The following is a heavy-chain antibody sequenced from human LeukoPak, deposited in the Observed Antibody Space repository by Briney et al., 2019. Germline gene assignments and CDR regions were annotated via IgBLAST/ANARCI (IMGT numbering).Heavy chain of an antibody. CDR1: GFTFSSYS. J-gene: IGHJ5*02. CDR2: ISSSSSYI. CDR3: ARKDGDCVVGNNWFDP. V-gene: IGHV3-21*01. Sequence: GGSLRLSCAASGFTFSSYSMNWVRQAPGKGLEWVSSISSSSSYIYYADSVKGRFTISRDNAKNSLYLQMNSLRAEDTAVYYCARKDGDCVVGNNWFDPWGQGTLVTVSS. D-gene: IGHD2-21*02.